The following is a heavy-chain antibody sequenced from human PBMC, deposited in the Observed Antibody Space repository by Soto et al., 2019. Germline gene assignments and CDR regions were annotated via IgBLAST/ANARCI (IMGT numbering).Heavy chain of an antibody. CDR1: GFTVSSNY. V-gene: IGHV3-53*04. J-gene: IGHJ2*01. Sequence: HPGGSLRLSCAASGFTVSSNYMSWVRQAPGKGLEWVSVIYSGGSTYYADSVKGRFTISRHNSKSTLYLQMNSLRAEDTAVYYCARGLDDFWSGFKSPNWYFDLWGRGTLVTVSS. D-gene: IGHD3-3*01. CDR2: IYSGGST. CDR3: ARGLDDFWSGFKSPNWYFDL.